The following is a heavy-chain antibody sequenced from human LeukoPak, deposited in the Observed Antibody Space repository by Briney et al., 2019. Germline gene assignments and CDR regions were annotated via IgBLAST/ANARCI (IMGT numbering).Heavy chain of an antibody. CDR2: IKQDGSEK. CDR1: GLTFSNSV. D-gene: IGHD4-17*01. J-gene: IGHJ4*02. CDR3: ARVPLTVTTWRFDY. V-gene: IGHV3-7*01. Sequence: SGGSLRLSCAASGLTFSNSVMSWVRQAPGEGLEWVANIKQDGSEKYYVDSVKGRFTISRDNAKHSLYLQMNSLRAEDTAVYYCARVPLTVTTWRFDYWGQGTLVTVSS.